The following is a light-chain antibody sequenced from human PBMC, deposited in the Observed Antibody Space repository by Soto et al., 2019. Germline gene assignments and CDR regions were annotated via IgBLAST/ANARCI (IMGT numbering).Light chain of an antibody. CDR2: AAS. J-gene: IGKJ1*01. CDR1: QSISSY. Sequence: DIQMTQSPSSLSASVGARFTITCRASQSISSYLNWYQQKPGKXXKXXIYAASSLQSGVPSRFSGSGSGTDFTLTISSLKPEDCATDEGQQRYSTPRTFGQGTKVDIK. V-gene: IGKV1-39*01. CDR3: QQRYSTPRT.